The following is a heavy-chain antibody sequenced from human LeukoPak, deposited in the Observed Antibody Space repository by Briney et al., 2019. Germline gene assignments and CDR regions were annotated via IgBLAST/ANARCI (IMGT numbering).Heavy chain of an antibody. V-gene: IGHV4-39*01. J-gene: IGHJ5*02. CDR3: ARGYRGYLYNLFHP. Sequence: SETLSLTCTVSGGSISSSSYYWGWIRQPPGKGLEWIGSIYYSGSTYYNPSLKSRVTISVDTSKNQFSLKLSSVTAADTAVYYCARGYRGYLYNLFHPWGQGTLVTVSS. CDR2: IYYSGST. D-gene: IGHD5-12*01. CDR1: GGSISSSSYY.